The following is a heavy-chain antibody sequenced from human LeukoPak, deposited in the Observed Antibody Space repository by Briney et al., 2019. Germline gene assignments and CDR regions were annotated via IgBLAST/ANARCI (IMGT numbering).Heavy chain of an antibody. D-gene: IGHD3-10*01. CDR2: INPNSGGT. Sequence: GASVKVSCKASGYTFTGYYMHWVRQAPGQGLEWMGWINPNSGGTDYAQKFQGWVTITRDTSASTAYMELSSLRSEDTAVYYCARDWKELLWFGGRGNWFDPWGQGTLVTVSS. J-gene: IGHJ5*02. V-gene: IGHV1-2*04. CDR3: ARDWKELLWFGGRGNWFDP. CDR1: GYTFTGYY.